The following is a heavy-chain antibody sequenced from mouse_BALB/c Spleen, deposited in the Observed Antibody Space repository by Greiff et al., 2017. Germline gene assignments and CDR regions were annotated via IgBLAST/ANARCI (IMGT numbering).Heavy chain of an antibody. CDR3: ARRADRYEDYAMDY. V-gene: IGHV1-7*01. Sequence: QVQLKESGAELAKPGASVKMSCKASGYTFTSYWMHWVKQRPGQGLEWIGYINPSTGYTEYNQKFKDKATLTADKSSSTAYMQLSSLTSEDSAVYYCARRADRYEDYAMDYWGQGTSVTVSS. D-gene: IGHD2-14*01. CDR1: GYTFTSYW. CDR2: INPSTGYT. J-gene: IGHJ4*01.